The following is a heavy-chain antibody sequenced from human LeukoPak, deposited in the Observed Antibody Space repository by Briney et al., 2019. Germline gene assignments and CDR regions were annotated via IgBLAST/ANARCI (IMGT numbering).Heavy chain of an antibody. CDR3: TREFQGNGFDY. D-gene: IGHD2-8*01. Sequence: PGRSLRLSRPASGFTFGDYAMGWFRQAPGKGLEWVGFIRSKAYGGTTEYAASVKGRFTISRDDSKSIAYLQMNSLKTEDTAVYYCTREFQGNGFDYWGQGTLVTVSS. CDR2: IRSKAYGGTT. V-gene: IGHV3-49*03. J-gene: IGHJ4*02. CDR1: GFTFGDYA.